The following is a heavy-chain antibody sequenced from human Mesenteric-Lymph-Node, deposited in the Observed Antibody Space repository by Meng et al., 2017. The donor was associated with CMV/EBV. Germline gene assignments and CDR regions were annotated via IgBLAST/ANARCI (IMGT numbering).Heavy chain of an antibody. D-gene: IGHD2-2*02. CDR1: GFTFSSYW. J-gene: IGHJ4*02. CDR2: IKYDGSEK. Sequence: GGSLRLSCAASGFTFSSYWMSWVRQAPGRGLEWVANIKYDGSEKYYVDSAKGRFTTSRDNAEKSLYLQMNSLRTEDTAVYYCAGDQYTNKWHYYWGQGMLVTVSS. CDR3: AGDQYTNKWHYY. V-gene: IGHV3-7*03.